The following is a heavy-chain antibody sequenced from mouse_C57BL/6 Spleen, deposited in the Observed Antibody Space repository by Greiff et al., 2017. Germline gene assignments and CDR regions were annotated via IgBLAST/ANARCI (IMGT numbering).Heavy chain of an antibody. Sequence: VQLQQSVAELVRPGASVKLSCTASGFNIKNTYMHWVKQRPEQGLEWIGRIDPANGNTKYAPKFQGKATITSDTSSNTAYLQLSSLTSEDTAIYYCARTVITTVVADYAMDYWGQGTSVTVSS. CDR1: GFNIKNTY. J-gene: IGHJ4*01. D-gene: IGHD1-1*01. CDR2: IDPANGNT. V-gene: IGHV14-3*01. CDR3: ARTVITTVVADYAMDY.